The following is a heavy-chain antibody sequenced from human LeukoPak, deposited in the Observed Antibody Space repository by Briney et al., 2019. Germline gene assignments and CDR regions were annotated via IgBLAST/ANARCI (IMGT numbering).Heavy chain of an antibody. Sequence: AASVKVSCKASGYTFTTYYMHWVRQAPGQGLEWMGIINPSADTTNYAQKLQGRVTMTRDTSTSTVYMELSSLRSEDTAVYHCARDRYYYDTSGPFRSGMDVWGQGTTVTVSS. CDR2: INPSADTT. J-gene: IGHJ6*02. CDR3: ARDRYYYDTSGPFRSGMDV. CDR1: GYTFTTYY. D-gene: IGHD3-22*01. V-gene: IGHV1-46*01.